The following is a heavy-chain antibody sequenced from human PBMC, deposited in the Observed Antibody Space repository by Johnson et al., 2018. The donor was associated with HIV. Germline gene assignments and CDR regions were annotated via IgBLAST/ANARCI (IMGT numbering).Heavy chain of an antibody. CDR1: GFTFSSYG. D-gene: IGHD6-19*01. J-gene: IGHJ3*02. Sequence: QMQLVESGGGVVQPGGSLRLSCAASGFTFSSYGMHWVRQAPGKGLEWVAFIRYDGSNKYYADSVKGRFTISRDNSKNTLYLQMSSLRAEDTAVYYCARDRVAVAGNAFDIWGQGTMVTVSS. CDR3: ARDRVAVAGNAFDI. CDR2: IRYDGSNK. V-gene: IGHV3-30*02.